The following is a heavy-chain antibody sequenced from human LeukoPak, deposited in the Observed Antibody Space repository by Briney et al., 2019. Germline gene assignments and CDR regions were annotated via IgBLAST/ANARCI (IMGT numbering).Heavy chain of an antibody. CDR2: INPSGGST. Sequence: ASVKVSCKASGYTFTSYYMHWVRQAPGQGLEWMGIINPSGGSTSYAQKFQGRVTMTRDTSTSTVYMELSSLRSEDTAVYYCARGIDGSGSYYNTPYYYYGMDVWGRGTTVTVSS. CDR1: GYTFTSYY. CDR3: ARGIDGSGSYYNTPYYYYGMDV. J-gene: IGHJ6*02. D-gene: IGHD3-10*01. V-gene: IGHV1-46*01.